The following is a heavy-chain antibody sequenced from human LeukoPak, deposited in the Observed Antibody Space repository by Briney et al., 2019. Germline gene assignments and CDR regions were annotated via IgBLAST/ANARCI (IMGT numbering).Heavy chain of an antibody. D-gene: IGHD6-13*01. CDR2: ISSSSSYI. J-gene: IGHJ4*02. CDR3: ARDLWPSIAAAAPH. V-gene: IGHV3-21*01. CDR1: GFTFSSYI. Sequence: KPGGSLRLSCAVSGFTFSSYIMKWARQAPGKGLEWVSSISSSSSYIYYADSVKGRFTICRDNAKNSLYLQMNSLRAEDTAVYYCARDLWPSIAAAAPHWGQGTLVTVSS.